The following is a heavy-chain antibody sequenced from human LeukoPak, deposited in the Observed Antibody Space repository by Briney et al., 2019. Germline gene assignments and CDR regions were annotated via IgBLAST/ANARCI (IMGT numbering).Heavy chain of an antibody. Sequence: PSETLSLTCTVSGGSISSSSYYWGWIRQPPGKGLEWIGSIYYSGSTYYNPSLKSRVTISVDTSKNQFSLKLSSVTAADTAVYYCARLLLVITTYDAFDIWGQGTMVTVSS. D-gene: IGHD3-22*01. CDR2: IYYSGST. CDR1: GGSISSSSYY. CDR3: ARLLLVITTYDAFDI. V-gene: IGHV4-39*01. J-gene: IGHJ3*02.